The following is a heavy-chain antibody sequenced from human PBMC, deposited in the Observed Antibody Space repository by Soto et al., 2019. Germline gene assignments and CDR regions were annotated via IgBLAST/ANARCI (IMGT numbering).Heavy chain of an antibody. V-gene: IGHV1-18*04. J-gene: IGHJ6*02. CDR1: GYTFTTYG. CDR3: AREVGHMDV. CDR2: VSPYNGDT. Sequence: ASVKVSCKAFGYTFTTYGINWVRQAPGQGLEWMGWVSPYNGDTTYAQKVQGRVTMTTDTSTRTAYLELRSLRSDDKAVYYCAREVGHMDVSGQGPKVTVYS.